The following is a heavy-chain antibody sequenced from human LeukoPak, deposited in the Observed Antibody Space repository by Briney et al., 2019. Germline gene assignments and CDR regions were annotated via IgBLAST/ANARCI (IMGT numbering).Heavy chain of an antibody. V-gene: IGHV1-2*04. Sequence: ASVKVSCTASGYTFTGYNMYWVRHAPVQGLEWMWGINPKSGGTNYAQKFQGWVTMTRDTSISTAYMQLSRLRSDDTVLYYCARGGYCSGGSCYFFFDSWGQGTMVTVSS. CDR1: GYTFTGYN. CDR2: INPKSGGT. CDR3: ARGGYCSGGSCYFFFDS. J-gene: IGHJ3*02. D-gene: IGHD2-15*01.